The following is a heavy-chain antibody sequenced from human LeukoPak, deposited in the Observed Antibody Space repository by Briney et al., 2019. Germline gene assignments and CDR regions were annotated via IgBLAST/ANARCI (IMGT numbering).Heavy chain of an antibody. Sequence: GSLRLSCAASGFNLSSYSINWVRQAPRKGLEWVSYLNSSSSTIYYADSVKGRFTISRDNAKNSPYLQMNRLRAEDTAVYYCARGVVVTAMDFYYFDYWGQGTLVTVSS. CDR2: LNSSSSTI. CDR1: GFNLSSYS. CDR3: ARGVVVTAMDFYYFDY. D-gene: IGHD2-21*02. V-gene: IGHV3-48*01. J-gene: IGHJ4*02.